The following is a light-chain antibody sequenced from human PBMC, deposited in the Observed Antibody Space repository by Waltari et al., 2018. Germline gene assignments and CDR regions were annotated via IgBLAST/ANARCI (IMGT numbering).Light chain of an antibody. Sequence: DIQMTQSPSTLSASVGDRVTITCRASQSINNWLAWYQQKPGKAPKVLIYKWSSFESGVPSRFSGSGSGPEFTLTISSLQPDDFATYYCQQYQHYPLTFGQGTKVEIK. CDR3: QQYQHYPLT. CDR1: QSINNW. CDR2: KWS. V-gene: IGKV1-5*03. J-gene: IGKJ1*01.